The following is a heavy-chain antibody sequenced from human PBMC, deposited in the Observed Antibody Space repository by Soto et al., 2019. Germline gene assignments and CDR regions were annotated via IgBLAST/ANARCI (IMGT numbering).Heavy chain of an antibody. V-gene: IGHV1-18*01. CDR2: ISAYNGNT. D-gene: IGHD2-2*01. Sequence: GASVKVSCKASGYTFTSYGISWVRQAPGQGLEWMGWISAYNGNTNYAQKLQGRVTMTTDTSTSTAYMELRSLRSDDTAVYYCARDSPWGGLGYCISTSCYAMAWFDPWGQGTLVTVSS. CDR3: ARDSPWGGLGYCISTSCYAMAWFDP. J-gene: IGHJ5*02. CDR1: GYTFTSYG.